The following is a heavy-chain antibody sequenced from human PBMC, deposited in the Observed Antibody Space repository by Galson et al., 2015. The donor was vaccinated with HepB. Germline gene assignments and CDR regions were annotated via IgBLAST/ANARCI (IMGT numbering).Heavy chain of an antibody. D-gene: IGHD6-13*01. CDR3: ARTRGAAAGIFDY. Sequence: SLRLSCAASGFTFSWYWMHWVRQVPGKGLVWVARINSDGSYTTYADSVRGRFTISRDNAKNTLYLQMNSPRAEDTALYYYARTRGAAAGIFDYWGQGTLVTVSS. V-gene: IGHV3-74*01. CDR1: GFTFSWYW. CDR2: INSDGSYT. J-gene: IGHJ4*02.